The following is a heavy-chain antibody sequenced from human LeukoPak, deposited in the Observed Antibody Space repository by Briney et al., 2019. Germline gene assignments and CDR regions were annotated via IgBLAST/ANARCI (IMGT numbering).Heavy chain of an antibody. Sequence: GGTLRLSCSASGFTFSRYGMSWVRQAPGEGLEWVSAISGSGGSTYYADSVKGRFTISRDNAKNSLYLQMNSLRAEDTAVYYCAELGITMIGGVWGKGTTVTISS. CDR1: GFTFSRYG. J-gene: IGHJ6*04. V-gene: IGHV3-23*01. CDR2: ISGSGGST. D-gene: IGHD3-10*02. CDR3: AELGITMIGGV.